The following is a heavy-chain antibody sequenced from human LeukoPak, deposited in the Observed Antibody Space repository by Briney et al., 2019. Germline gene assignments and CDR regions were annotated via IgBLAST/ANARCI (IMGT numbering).Heavy chain of an antibody. CDR2: INPSDGST. J-gene: IGHJ4*02. Sequence: ASVKVSCKAAGYTFNSYHIYWVRQAPGQGLEWVGIINPSDGSTAYAQKFQGRVTMTRDTSTSTVYMELSSLRSEDTAVYYCARSHIGVPNPADYWGQGTLVTVSS. V-gene: IGHV1-46*02. CDR3: ARSHIGVPNPADY. D-gene: IGHD2-21*01. CDR1: GYTFNSYH.